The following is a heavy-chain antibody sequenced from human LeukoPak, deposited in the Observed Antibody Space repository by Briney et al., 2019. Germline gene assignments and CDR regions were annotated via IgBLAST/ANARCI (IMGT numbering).Heavy chain of an antibody. CDR2: ISGSGGST. V-gene: IGHV3-23*01. J-gene: IGHJ3*02. CDR1: GFTFSSYG. D-gene: IGHD6-6*01. Sequence: QPGGTLRLSCAASGFTFSSYGMSWVRQAPGKGLEWVSAISGSGGSTYYADSVKGRFTISRDNAKNSLYLQMNSLRAEDTAVYYCASGFSSSSDRSGAFDIWGQGTMVTVSS. CDR3: ASGFSSSSDRSGAFDI.